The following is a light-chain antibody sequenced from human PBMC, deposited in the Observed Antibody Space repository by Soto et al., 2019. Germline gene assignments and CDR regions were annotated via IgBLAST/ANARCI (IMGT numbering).Light chain of an antibody. J-gene: IGKJ4*01. Sequence: DIQMTQSPSSLSASVGDRVTITCRASQGIGNYLAWFQQKPAKAPRSLIYAASSSQTGVPSKFSGSGSGTDFILTISSLQPEDSAIYYYQQYNSYPLTFGGGTKVEIK. CDR2: AAS. CDR3: QQYNSYPLT. V-gene: IGKV1-16*02. CDR1: QGIGNY.